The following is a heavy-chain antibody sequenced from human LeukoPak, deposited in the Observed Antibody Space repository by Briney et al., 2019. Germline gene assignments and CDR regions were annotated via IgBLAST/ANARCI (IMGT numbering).Heavy chain of an antibody. CDR2: IKPDGSDK. CDR3: ARGGHRQKEF. J-gene: IGHJ4*02. Sequence: PGGSLRLSCAASGFTFRNYWMTWVRQSPGKRLEWVAIIKPDGSDKYHVDSVKGRFAISRDNAKNSLYLQMSSLRAEDTAVYYCARGGHRQKEFWGQGTLVTVSS. CDR1: GFTFRNYW. D-gene: IGHD3-10*01. V-gene: IGHV3-7*01.